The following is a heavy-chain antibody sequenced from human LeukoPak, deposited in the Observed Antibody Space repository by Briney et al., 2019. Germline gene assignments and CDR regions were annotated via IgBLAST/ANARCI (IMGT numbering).Heavy chain of an antibody. J-gene: IGHJ4*02. Sequence: SVKVSFKASGGTFNSYAISWVRQAPGQGLEWMGRIIPILGIANYAQKFQGRVTITADKSTSTAYMELSSLRSEDTAVYYCARELELPTYYFDYWGQGTLVTVSS. V-gene: IGHV1-69*04. CDR3: ARELELPTYYFDY. CDR2: IIPILGIA. CDR1: GGTFNSYA. D-gene: IGHD1-7*01.